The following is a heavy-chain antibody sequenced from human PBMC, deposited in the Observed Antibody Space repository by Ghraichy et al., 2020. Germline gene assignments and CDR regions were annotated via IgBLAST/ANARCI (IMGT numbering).Heavy chain of an antibody. V-gene: IGHV3-7*01. J-gene: IGHJ4*02. CDR2: IKKDGSEK. Sequence: LTCAASGFIFSGYWMSWVRQAPGKGPEWVANIKKDGSEKYYVDSVKGRFTISRDNAKNSLYLEMNSLRVEDTAVYYCARDLGGGWYFDYWGQGALVTVSS. D-gene: IGHD6-19*01. CDR3: ARDLGGGWYFDY. CDR1: GFIFSGYW.